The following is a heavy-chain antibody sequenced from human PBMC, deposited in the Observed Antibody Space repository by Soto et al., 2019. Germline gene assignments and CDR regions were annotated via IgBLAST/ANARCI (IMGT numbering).Heavy chain of an antibody. D-gene: IGHD2-8*01. Sequence: SETLSLTCTVSGGPISHYYWSWIRQSPGEGLEWIGYAYYSGSTDYNPSLKSRVTMSVDTSKNQVSLKLNSVTTADTAVYYCARDRSTYGGGGTGEVKENWFDPWGPGTLVTVSS. CDR3: ARDRSTYGGGGTGEVKENWFDP. J-gene: IGHJ5*02. V-gene: IGHV4-59*01. CDR1: GGPISHYY. CDR2: AYYSGST.